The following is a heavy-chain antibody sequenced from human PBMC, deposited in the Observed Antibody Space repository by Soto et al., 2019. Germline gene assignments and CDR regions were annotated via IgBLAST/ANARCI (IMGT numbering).Heavy chain of an antibody. CDR3: AKDIFSSAPARYYSNGMDV. CDR1: VFTFDDYA. J-gene: IGHJ6*01. D-gene: IGHD6-13*01. V-gene: IGHV3-9*01. Sequence: SLRLSCAASVFTFDDYAMHCVRQSPGKCLEWVSGISWNSGSIGYADSVKGRFTISRDNAKNSLYLQMNSLRAEDTALYYCAKDIFSSAPARYYSNGMDVWGQATMVTGSS. CDR2: ISWNSGSI.